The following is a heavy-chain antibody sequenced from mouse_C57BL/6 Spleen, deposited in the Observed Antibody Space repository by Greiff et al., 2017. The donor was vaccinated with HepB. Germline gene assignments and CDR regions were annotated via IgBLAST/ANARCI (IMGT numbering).Heavy chain of an antibody. CDR2: IDPSDSYT. CDR1: GYTFTSYW. CDR3: ARIVTSFAY. D-gene: IGHD2-5*01. Sequence: QVQLQQPGAELVKPGASVKLSCKASGYTFTSYWMQWVKQRPGQGLEWIGEIDPSDSYTNYNQKFKGKATLTVDTSSSTAYMQLSSLTSEDSAVYYGARIVTSFAYWGQGTLVTVSA. V-gene: IGHV1-50*01. J-gene: IGHJ3*01.